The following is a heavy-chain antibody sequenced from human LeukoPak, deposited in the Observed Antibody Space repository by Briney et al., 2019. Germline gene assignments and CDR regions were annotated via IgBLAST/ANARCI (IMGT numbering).Heavy chain of an antibody. V-gene: IGHV3-20*01. D-gene: IGHD3-22*01. CDR3: ARVRLTTSSFDP. CDR1: GFTFDDYG. Sequence: GGSLRLSCAASGFTFDDYGMSWVRQAPGKGLEWVSGINWNGGSTGYADSVKGRFTISRDNAKNSLYLQMNSLRAEDTALYHCARVRLTTSSFDPWGQGTLVTVSS. J-gene: IGHJ5*02. CDR2: INWNGGST.